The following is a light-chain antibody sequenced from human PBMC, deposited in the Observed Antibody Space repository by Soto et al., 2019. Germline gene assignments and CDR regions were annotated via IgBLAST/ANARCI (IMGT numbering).Light chain of an antibody. Sequence: QSALTQPASVSGSPGQSITISCTGTSSDVGGYNYVSWYQQHPGKAPKLMIYDVSSRPSGVSNRFSGSKSDHTASLTISGLQAEDEADYYCSSYTRSSTLVVFGGGTKVTLL. J-gene: IGLJ2*01. CDR2: DVS. V-gene: IGLV2-14*01. CDR1: SSDVGGYNY. CDR3: SSYTRSSTLVV.